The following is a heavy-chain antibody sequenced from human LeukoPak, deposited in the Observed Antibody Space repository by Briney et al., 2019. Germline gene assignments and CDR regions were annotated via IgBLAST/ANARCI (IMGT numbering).Heavy chain of an antibody. CDR2: IRGKAYGGTT. V-gene: IGHV3-49*03. Sequence: GRSLRLSCTASGFTFGDYAMSWFRQAPGKGLEWVGFIRGKAYGGTTEYAASVKGRFTISRDDSKSIAYLQMNSLKTEDTAVYYCTYCGGDCHSEVAFDIWGQGTMVTVSS. CDR3: TYCGGDCHSEVAFDI. D-gene: IGHD2-21*02. J-gene: IGHJ3*02. CDR1: GFTFGDYA.